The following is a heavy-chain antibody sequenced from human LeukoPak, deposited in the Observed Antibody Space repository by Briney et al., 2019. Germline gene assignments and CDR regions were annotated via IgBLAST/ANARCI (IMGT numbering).Heavy chain of an antibody. Sequence: GGSLRLSCTVSGFILSNYDTNWVRQAPGKGLEWVSGITDGGGRTYYADSVKGRFTISRDNSKNTLYLQMNSLRAEDTAIYYCAKVNWDSRLGNSWGQGTLVTVSS. J-gene: IGHJ4*02. D-gene: IGHD1-7*01. CDR2: ITDGGGRT. CDR3: AKVNWDSRLGNS. CDR1: GFILSNYD. V-gene: IGHV3-23*01.